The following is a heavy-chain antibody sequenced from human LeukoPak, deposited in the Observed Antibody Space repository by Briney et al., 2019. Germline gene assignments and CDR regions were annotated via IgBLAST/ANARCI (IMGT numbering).Heavy chain of an antibody. Sequence: TSETLSLTCTVSGGSINGYYWSWFRQSPGKGLEWIGYTYYDGAANYNPSLQSRVTISVDTSMNHFSLRLSSVIAADTAVYYCARAGLKWLGGSDYWGQGTLVTVSS. CDR3: ARAGLKWLGGSDY. D-gene: IGHD6-19*01. CDR1: GGSINGYY. J-gene: IGHJ4*02. CDR2: TYYDGAA. V-gene: IGHV4-59*01.